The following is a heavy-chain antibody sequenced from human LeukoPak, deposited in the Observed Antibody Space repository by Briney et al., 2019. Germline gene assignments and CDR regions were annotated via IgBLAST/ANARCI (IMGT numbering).Heavy chain of an antibody. CDR3: VRLWDSCFDY. D-gene: IGHD2-15*01. V-gene: IGHV5-51*01. CDR1: TYTFTDYW. Sequence: GESLKISCQGSTYTFTDYWIGWVRQMPGKGLEWMGVIYPIDSDSKYSPSFQGQVTISADKSINTAYLQWSSLKASDTGIYYCVRLWDSCFDYWGQGTLVTVSS. J-gene: IGHJ4*02. CDR2: IYPIDSDS.